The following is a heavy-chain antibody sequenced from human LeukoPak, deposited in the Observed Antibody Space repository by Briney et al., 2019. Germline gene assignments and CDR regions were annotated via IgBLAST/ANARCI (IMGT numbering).Heavy chain of an antibody. D-gene: IGHD4-17*01. CDR3: ARYGDSGYGMDV. CDR2: IYYSGTT. V-gene: IGHV4-59*12. Sequence: SSETLSLTRTVSGASINTYYWSWIRQPPGKGLEWIGYIYYSGTTSYNPSLKTRVTISIDTSKNQFSLKLSSVTAADTAVYYCARYGDSGYGMDVWGQGTTVTVSS. J-gene: IGHJ6*02. CDR1: GASINTYY.